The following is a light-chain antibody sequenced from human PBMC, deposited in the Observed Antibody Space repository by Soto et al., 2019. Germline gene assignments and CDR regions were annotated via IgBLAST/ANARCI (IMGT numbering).Light chain of an antibody. CDR3: CSYAGGDTYV. J-gene: IGLJ1*01. V-gene: IGLV2-11*01. CDR1: SSDVGGYNF. Sequence: QSVLTQPRSVSGSPRRSVTISCTGTSSDVGGYNFVSWYQHPPGKAPKLMLYDVTNRPSGVPDRFSGSKSDNTASLTISGLQAEDEADYYCCSYAGGDTYVFGTGTKVTVL. CDR2: DVT.